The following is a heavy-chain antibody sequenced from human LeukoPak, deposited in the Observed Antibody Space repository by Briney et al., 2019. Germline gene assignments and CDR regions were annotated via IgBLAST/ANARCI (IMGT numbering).Heavy chain of an antibody. V-gene: IGHV3-48*01. CDR1: GFTFSSSS. CDR3: AREGFGVQYYYYMDV. D-gene: IGHD3-3*01. Sequence: PGGSLRLSCAASGFTFSSSSMNWVRQAPGKGLEWVSYISSSSSTIHYADSVKGRFTISRDNSKNTLYLQMNSLRAEDTAVYYCAREGFGVQYYYYMDVWGKGTTVTVSS. CDR2: ISSSSSTI. J-gene: IGHJ6*03.